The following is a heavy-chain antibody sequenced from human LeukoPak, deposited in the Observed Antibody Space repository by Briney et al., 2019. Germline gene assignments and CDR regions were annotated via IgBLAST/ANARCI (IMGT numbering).Heavy chain of an antibody. CDR3: ARQESMAFAN. J-gene: IGHJ4*02. CDR1: GFTFNNYA. Sequence: GGSLRLSCAASGFTFNNYAVNWVRQAPGRGLEWLSTITGSGGDTYSADSVKGRLTISRDNSKNTLYLQLNSLRADDTAVYYCARQESMAFANWGQGTLVTVSS. V-gene: IGHV3-23*01. CDR2: ITGSGGDT. D-gene: IGHD5-24*01.